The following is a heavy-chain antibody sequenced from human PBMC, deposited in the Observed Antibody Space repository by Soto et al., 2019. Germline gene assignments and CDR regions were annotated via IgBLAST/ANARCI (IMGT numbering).Heavy chain of an antibody. CDR3: ARAGFAAVTGTTYYYYYMDV. Sequence: GGSLRLSCAASGFTFSSYSMNWVRQAPGKGLEWVSSISSSSSYIYYADSVKGRFTISRDNAKNSLYLQMNSLRAEDTAVYYCARAGFAAVTGTTYYYYYMDVWGKGTTVTVSS. D-gene: IGHD1-7*01. J-gene: IGHJ6*03. V-gene: IGHV3-21*01. CDR2: ISSSSSYI. CDR1: GFTFSSYS.